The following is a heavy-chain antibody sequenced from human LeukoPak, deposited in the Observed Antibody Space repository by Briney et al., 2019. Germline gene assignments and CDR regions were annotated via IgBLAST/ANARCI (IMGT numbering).Heavy chain of an antibody. V-gene: IGHV4-39*01. D-gene: IGHD3-16*01. CDR3: ARLWGIVGSGDY. CDR2: IFYSGST. J-gene: IGHJ4*02. Sequence: SESLSLMRTVCGGSIRSNSYFWGWFRQPPGKGLEWVGSIFYSGSTYYNPSLKSPVTISVVTSKNQFSLKLKSVTAADTAVYDCARLWGIVGSGDYWGQGTLGTVSS. CDR1: GGSIRSNSYF.